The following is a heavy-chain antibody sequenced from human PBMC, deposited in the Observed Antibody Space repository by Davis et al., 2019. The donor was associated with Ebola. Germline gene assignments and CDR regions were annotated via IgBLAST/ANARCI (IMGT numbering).Heavy chain of an antibody. CDR2: IKHDESQR. CDR3: ATTQWLREFDN. D-gene: IGHD6-19*01. V-gene: IGHV3-7*03. Sequence: GESLKISCVASGFNFPNYYMNWVRQAPGKGLEWVANIKHDESQRYYADSVKGRFYISRDNSKNSLYLQMNSLRVDDTAVYYCATTQWLREFDNWGQGTLVTVSS. J-gene: IGHJ4*02. CDR1: GFNFPNYY.